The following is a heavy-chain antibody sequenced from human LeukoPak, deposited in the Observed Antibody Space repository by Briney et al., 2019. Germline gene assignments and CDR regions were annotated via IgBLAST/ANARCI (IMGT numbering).Heavy chain of an antibody. J-gene: IGHJ4*02. D-gene: IGHD6-19*01. Sequence: GGSLRLSCAASGFTFSSYWMHWVRQAPGKGLVWVSRINSDGTSTSYADSVKGRFTISRDNAKNSLYLQMNSLRVEDTAFYYCAKDNRRHYTSGPNPDSLHWGQGALVTVSS. V-gene: IGHV3-74*01. CDR2: INSDGTST. CDR3: AKDNRRHYTSGPNPDSLH. CDR1: GFTFSSYW.